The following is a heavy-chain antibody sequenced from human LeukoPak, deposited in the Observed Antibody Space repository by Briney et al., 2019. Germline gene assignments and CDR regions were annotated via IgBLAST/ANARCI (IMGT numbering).Heavy chain of an antibody. CDR1: GGSISSYY. CDR2: IYYSGST. J-gene: IGHJ5*02. CDR3: ARRVYYGSGSYYNGNWFDP. Sequence: SEPLSLTCTVSGGSISSYYWSWIRQPPGKGLEWIGYIYYSGSTNYNPSLKSRVTISVDTSKNQFSLKLSSVTAADTAVYYCARRVYYGSGSYYNGNWFDPWGQGTLVTVSS. D-gene: IGHD3-10*01. V-gene: IGHV4-59*01.